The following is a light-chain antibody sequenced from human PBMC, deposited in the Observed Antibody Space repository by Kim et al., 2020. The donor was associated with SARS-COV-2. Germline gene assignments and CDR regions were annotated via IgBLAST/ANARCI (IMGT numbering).Light chain of an antibody. J-gene: IGLJ1*01. V-gene: IGLV3-19*01. CDR2: GKN. CDR3: NSRDSSGNPLYV. CDR1: SLRSYY. Sequence: SSELTQDPAMSVALGQTVRITCQGDSLRSYYASWYQQKPGQAPVLVIYGKNNRPSGIPDRFSGSSSGNTASLTITGAQAEDEADYYCNSRDSSGNPLYVFGTGTKVTVL.